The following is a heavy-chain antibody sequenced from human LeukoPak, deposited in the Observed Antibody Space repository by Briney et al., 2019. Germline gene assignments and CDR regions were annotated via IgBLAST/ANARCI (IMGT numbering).Heavy chain of an antibody. CDR1: GGSISSSSYY. Sequence: PSETLSLTCTVSGGSISSSSYYWGWIRQPPGKGLEWIGSIYYSGSTYYNPSLKSRVTISVDTSKNQFSLKLSSVTAADTAVYYCAREPAGLRDRLSWGQGTLVTVSS. V-gene: IGHV4-39*07. J-gene: IGHJ4*02. D-gene: IGHD3-3*01. CDR3: AREPAGLRDRLS. CDR2: IYYSGST.